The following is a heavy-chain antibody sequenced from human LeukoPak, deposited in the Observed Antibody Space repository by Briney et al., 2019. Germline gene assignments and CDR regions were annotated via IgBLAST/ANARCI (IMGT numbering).Heavy chain of an antibody. Sequence: PSQTLSLTCTVSGGSISSGSYYWSWIRQPAGKGLEWIGRIYTSGSTNYNPSLKSRVTISVDTSKNQFSLKLSSVTAADTAVYYCARDVGNFNWFDPWGQGTLVTVSS. CDR1: GGSISSGSYY. CDR3: ARDVGNFNWFDP. V-gene: IGHV4-61*02. D-gene: IGHD4-23*01. CDR2: IYTSGST. J-gene: IGHJ5*02.